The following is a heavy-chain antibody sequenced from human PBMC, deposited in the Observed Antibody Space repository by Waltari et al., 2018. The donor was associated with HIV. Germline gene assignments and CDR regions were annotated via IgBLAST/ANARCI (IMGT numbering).Heavy chain of an antibody. CDR3: ARVSGGIWGTYY. J-gene: IGHJ1*01. Sequence: QVQLQESGPGLVKPSETVSLTCSVFGDSITSGSFYWSWIRQPPGRGLAWIGYISYSATTNYSPALKGRVSISLDTSENEFSLKLTSVTPADTAIYYCARVSGGIWGTYYWGQGSLVTVAS. V-gene: IGHV4-61*01. CDR1: GDSITSGSFY. CDR2: ISYSATT. D-gene: IGHD3-16*01.